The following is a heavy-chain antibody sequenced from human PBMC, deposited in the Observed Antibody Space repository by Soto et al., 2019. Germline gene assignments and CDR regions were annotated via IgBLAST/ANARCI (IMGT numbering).Heavy chain of an antibody. CDR2: ISGNGRST. V-gene: IGHV3-23*01. CDR3: AKPSGLATAGSAFDY. Sequence: PGGSLRLSCAASGFTFINYAMSWVRQAPGKGLEWVSKISGNGRSTYYADSVKGRFTISRDNSRNTLFPQMNSLRAGDTAVYYCAKPSGLATAGSAFDYWGQGTLVTVSS. D-gene: IGHD6-13*01. CDR1: GFTFINYA. J-gene: IGHJ4*02.